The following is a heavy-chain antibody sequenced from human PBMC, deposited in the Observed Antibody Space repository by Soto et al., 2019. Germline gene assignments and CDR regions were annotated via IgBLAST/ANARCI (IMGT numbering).Heavy chain of an antibody. J-gene: IGHJ4*02. D-gene: IGHD4-17*01. CDR2: IRTYNGNT. V-gene: IGHV1-18*01. CDR1: GYTFTSYG. CDR3: GRVRPGDYEDY. Sequence: QVQLVQSGAEVKKPGASVKVSCKASGYTFTSYGISWVRQAPGQGLEWMGWIRTYNGNTNYAQKLQGRVTRTTDTSRSTADRELRSRRLGDTSVYYGGRVRPGDYEDYWGQGTLVTVSS.